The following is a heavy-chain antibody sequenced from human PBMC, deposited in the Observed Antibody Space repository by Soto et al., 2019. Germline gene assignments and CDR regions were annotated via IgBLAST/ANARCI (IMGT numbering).Heavy chain of an antibody. D-gene: IGHD2-2*01. CDR2: MYHSGST. Sequence: SETLSLTCAVSGGSISNGGYSWSWIRQPPGKGLEWIGYMYHSGSTYYNPSLKSRVTISIDRSKNQFSLKLSSVTAADTAVYYCARVPAYWGQGILVPVSS. J-gene: IGHJ4*02. V-gene: IGHV4-30-2*01. CDR3: ARVPAY. CDR1: GGSISNGGYS.